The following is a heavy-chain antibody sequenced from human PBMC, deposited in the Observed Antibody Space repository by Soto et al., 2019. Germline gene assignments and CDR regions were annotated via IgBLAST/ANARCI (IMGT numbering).Heavy chain of an antibody. D-gene: IGHD6-6*01. Sequence: ASVKVSCKASGGTFSSYAISSVRQAPGQGLEWMGGIIPIFGTANYAQKFQGRVTITADESTSTAYMELSSLRSEDTAVYYCARDHSSIAARSRYYYYGMDVWGQGTTVTVSS. CDR1: GGTFSSYA. J-gene: IGHJ6*02. CDR2: IIPIFGTA. CDR3: ARDHSSIAARSRYYYYGMDV. V-gene: IGHV1-69*13.